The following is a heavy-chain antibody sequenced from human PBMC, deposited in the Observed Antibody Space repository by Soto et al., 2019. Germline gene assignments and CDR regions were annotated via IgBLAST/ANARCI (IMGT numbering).Heavy chain of an antibody. CDR1: GGSISSSNW. CDR3: ARGQYYDYVWGSYRSYYFDY. Sequence: SETLSFTCAVSGGSISSSNWWSWVRQPPGKGLEWIGEIYHSGSTNYNPSLKSRVTISVDKSKNQFSLKLSSVTAADTAVYYCARGQYYDYVWGSYRSYYFDYWGQGTLVTVSS. J-gene: IGHJ4*02. V-gene: IGHV4-4*02. CDR2: IYHSGST. D-gene: IGHD3-16*02.